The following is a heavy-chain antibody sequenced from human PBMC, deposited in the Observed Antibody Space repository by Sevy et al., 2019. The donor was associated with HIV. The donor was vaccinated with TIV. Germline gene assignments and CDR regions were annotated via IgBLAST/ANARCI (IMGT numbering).Heavy chain of an antibody. CDR3: ARALFTSDSWSGGY. CDR1: GFSLSDYG. J-gene: IGHJ4*02. D-gene: IGHD6-13*01. Sequence: GESLKISCTASGFSLSDYGMNWVRQAPGKGLEWVSSISSGGAIMYYADSVKGRFTMSKDNAQNSLYLQMSSLSDDDTALYYCARALFTSDSWSGGYWGRGTLVTVSS. V-gene: IGHV3-21*01. CDR2: ISSGGAIM.